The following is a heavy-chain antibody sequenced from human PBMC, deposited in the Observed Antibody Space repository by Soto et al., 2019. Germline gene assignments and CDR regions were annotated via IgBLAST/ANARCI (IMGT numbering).Heavy chain of an antibody. Sequence: SLGLCSAASGVSVCSSGVAVFRQAPGKGLVWVSRINSDGSSTSYADSVKGRFTISRDNAKNTLYLQMNSLRAEDTAVYYCARGPWMATSDPGYRGQGTFVTLSS. CDR2: INSDGSST. CDR3: ARGPWMATSDPGY. D-gene: IGHD5-12*01. J-gene: IGHJ4*02. CDR1: GVSVCSSG. V-gene: IGHV3-74*01.